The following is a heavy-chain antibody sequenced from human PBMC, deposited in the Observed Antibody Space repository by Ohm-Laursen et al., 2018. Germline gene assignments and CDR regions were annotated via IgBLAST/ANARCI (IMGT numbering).Heavy chain of an antibody. J-gene: IGHJ4*02. D-gene: IGHD3-22*01. CDR2: IWYDGSNK. Sequence: SLRLSCSASGFTFSSYGMHWVRQAPGKGLEWVAVIWYDGSNKYYADSVKGRFTISRDNSKNTLYLQMNSLRAEDTAVYYCARDRGYYYDSSGYYMGFDYWGQGTLVTVSS. V-gene: IGHV3-33*01. CDR1: GFTFSSYG. CDR3: ARDRGYYYDSSGYYMGFDY.